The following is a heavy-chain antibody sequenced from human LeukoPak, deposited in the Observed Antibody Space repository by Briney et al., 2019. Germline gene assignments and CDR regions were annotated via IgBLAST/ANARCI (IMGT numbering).Heavy chain of an antibody. Sequence: ASVKVSCKASGGTFSSYAISWVRQAPGQGLEWMGRIIPIFGTANYAQKFQGRVTITTGESTSTAYMELSSLRSEDTAVYYCARGSGWFGELLSEPFDYWGQGTLVTVSS. CDR2: IIPIFGTA. CDR3: ARGSGWFGELLSEPFDY. CDR1: GGTFSSYA. V-gene: IGHV1-69*05. D-gene: IGHD3-10*01. J-gene: IGHJ4*02.